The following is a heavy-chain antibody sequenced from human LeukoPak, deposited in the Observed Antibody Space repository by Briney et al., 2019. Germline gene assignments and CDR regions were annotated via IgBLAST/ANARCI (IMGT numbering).Heavy chain of an antibody. CDR2: IDPSDSYT. CDR3: ARYKLRTAMVTGFDY. CDR1: GYSFTSYW. Sequence: GESLKISCKGSGYSFTSYWISWVRQMPGKGLEWMGRIDPSDSYTNYSPSFQGHVTISADKSISTAYLQWSSLKASDTAMYYCARYKLRTAMVTGFDYWGQGTLVTVSS. D-gene: IGHD5-18*01. J-gene: IGHJ4*02. V-gene: IGHV5-10-1*01.